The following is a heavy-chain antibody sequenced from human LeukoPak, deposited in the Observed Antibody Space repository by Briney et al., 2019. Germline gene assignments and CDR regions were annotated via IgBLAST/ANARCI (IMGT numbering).Heavy chain of an antibody. J-gene: IGHJ4*02. CDR1: GGSIDSTNW. V-gene: IGHV4/OR15-8*01. CDR3: ARSHDHLWGNYPDY. CDR2: IHHDGRI. Sequence: LETLSLTCDVSGGSIDSTNWWNWVRQPPGKGLEWIGEIHHDGRINYNPSLKSRVTLSVDKSKNQFSLRLNSVTAADTAMYYCARSHDHLWGNYPDYWGQGTLVTVSS. D-gene: IGHD3-16*02.